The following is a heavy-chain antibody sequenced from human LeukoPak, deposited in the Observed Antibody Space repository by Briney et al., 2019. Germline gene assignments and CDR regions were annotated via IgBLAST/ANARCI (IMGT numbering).Heavy chain of an antibody. CDR1: GFSFSSYW. CDR2: IKQDGSEE. J-gene: IGHJ4*02. CDR3: ARDAYYDFWSGYPRYFDY. D-gene: IGHD3-3*01. V-gene: IGHV3-7*01. Sequence: GGSLRLSCAASGFSFSSYWMSWVRQAPGKGLEWVANIKQDGSEEYYVDSVKGRFTISTDNAKNSLYLQMNSLRAEDTAVYYCARDAYYDFWSGYPRYFDYWGQGTLVTVSS.